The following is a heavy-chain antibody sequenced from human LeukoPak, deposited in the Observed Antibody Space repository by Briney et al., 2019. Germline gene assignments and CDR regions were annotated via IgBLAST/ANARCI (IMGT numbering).Heavy chain of an antibody. V-gene: IGHV2-5*01. J-gene: IGHJ4*02. CDR1: GFSLSTSGVG. Sequence: SGPTLVNPTQTLTLTCTFSGFSLSTSGVGLGWLRHPPRKALEWLILIYWNDDKRYSPSLNSRLTITKDTSKKQVVLSMTNMDPVDTATYYCAHMYCSSITCPHYFDYWGQGTLVTVSS. CDR3: AHMYCSSITCPHYFDY. D-gene: IGHD2-2*01. CDR2: IYWNDDK.